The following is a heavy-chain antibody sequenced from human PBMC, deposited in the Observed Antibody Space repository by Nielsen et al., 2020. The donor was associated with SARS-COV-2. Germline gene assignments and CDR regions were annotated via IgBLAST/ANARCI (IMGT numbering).Heavy chain of an antibody. Sequence: GGSLRLSCAASGFTFSSYGMHWVRQAPGKGLEWVAVISYDGSNKYYADSVKGRFTISRDNSKNTLYLQMNSLRAEDTAVYYCAKVRLCLRCPRGTEYGMDVWGQGTTVTVSS. J-gene: IGHJ6*02. D-gene: IGHD1-1*01. V-gene: IGHV3-30*18. CDR1: GFTFSSYG. CDR2: ISYDGSNK. CDR3: AKVRLCLRCPRGTEYGMDV.